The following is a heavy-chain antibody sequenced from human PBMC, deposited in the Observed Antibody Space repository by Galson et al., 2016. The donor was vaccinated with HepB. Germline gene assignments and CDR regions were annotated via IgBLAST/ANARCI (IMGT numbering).Heavy chain of an antibody. J-gene: IGHJ4*02. D-gene: IGHD2-15*01. Sequence: QSGAEVKKPGESLKISCQGSGYSFTSYWIGWVRQMPGKGLERMGIIYHGDSDTRYSPSFQCQVTFSADKSISTAYLQCSLKASDTAMYYCARLERYCSGGSCYPTYFDYWGQGTL. CDR1: GYSFTSYW. CDR2: IYHGDSDT. CDR3: ARLERYCSGGSCYPTYFDY. V-gene: IGHV5-51*01.